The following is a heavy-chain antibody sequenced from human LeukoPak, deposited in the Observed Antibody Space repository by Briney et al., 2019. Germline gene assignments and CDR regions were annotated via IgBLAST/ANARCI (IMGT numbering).Heavy chain of an antibody. V-gene: IGHV3-7*03. D-gene: IGHD3-3*01. CDR2: IKPNGNDK. CDR3: AKVLITIPPYYYPYGMDV. CDR1: GFTFNIHW. Sequence: GGSLRLSCAASGFTFNIHWMTWVRQTPGKGLEWVATIKPNGNDKFFVDSVKGRFTVSRDSAKNTIYLQMNSLRAEDTAVYYCAKVLITIPPYYYPYGMDVWGQGTTVTVSS. J-gene: IGHJ6*02.